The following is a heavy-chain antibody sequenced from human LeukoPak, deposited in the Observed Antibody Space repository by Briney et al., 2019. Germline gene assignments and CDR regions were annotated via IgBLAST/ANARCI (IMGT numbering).Heavy chain of an antibody. CDR1: GFTFSTYW. D-gene: IGHD6-19*01. J-gene: IGHJ4*02. Sequence: GGSLRLSCAASGFTFSTYWMTWVRQAPGKGLEWVSAISGSGGSTYYADSVKGRFTISGDNSKNTLYLQMNSLRAEDTAVYYCAKTFRSGWYWGQGFDYWGQGTLVTVSS. V-gene: IGHV3-23*01. CDR2: ISGSGGST. CDR3: AKTFRSGWYWGQGFDY.